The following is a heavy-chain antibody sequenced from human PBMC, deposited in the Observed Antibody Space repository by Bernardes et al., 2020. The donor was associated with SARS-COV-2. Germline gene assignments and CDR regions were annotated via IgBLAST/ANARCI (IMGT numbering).Heavy chain of an antibody. CDR3: ARGGWYYDTSVNSAMDV. CDR2: IHDSGTT. Sequence: SETLSLTCAVSGGPMSVFYWSWIRQSPGKGLEWLGYIHDSGTTKYNPSLKSRVTISVDMSKNQFSLKLSSVTAADTAVYYCARGGWYYDTSVNSAMDVWGQGTTVSVSS. D-gene: IGHD3-22*01. CDR1: GGPMSVFY. V-gene: IGHV4-59*01. J-gene: IGHJ6*02.